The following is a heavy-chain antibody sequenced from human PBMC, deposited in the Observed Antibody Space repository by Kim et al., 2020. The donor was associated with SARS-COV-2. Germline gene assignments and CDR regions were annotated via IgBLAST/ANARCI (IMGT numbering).Heavy chain of an antibody. J-gene: IGHJ5*02. D-gene: IGHD6-19*01. CDR1: GITFSAYA. V-gene: IGHV3-23*01. CDR2: ISGSGDAT. Sequence: GGSLRLSCAASGITFSAYAMSWVRQPPGKGLEWVSAISGSGDATYYADSVRGRFTISRDNSKNTLYLQIHSLSADDTALYYCTKDPPKDYSGWATWGQGTLVTVSS. CDR3: TKDPPKDYSGWAT.